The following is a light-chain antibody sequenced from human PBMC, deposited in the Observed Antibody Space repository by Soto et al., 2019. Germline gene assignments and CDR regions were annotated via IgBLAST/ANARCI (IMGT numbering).Light chain of an antibody. J-gene: IGLJ3*02. CDR2: TDY. CDR1: SSNIGTYT. V-gene: IGLV1-44*01. Sequence: QSVLTQPPSVSGTPGQRGTISCSGGSSNIGTYTVNWYQQLPETAPKLLIDTDYQRTSGVPDRFSGSKSGTSASLAISGRQSEDEADYYCASWDDSLNGGVFGGGTKLTVL. CDR3: ASWDDSLNGGV.